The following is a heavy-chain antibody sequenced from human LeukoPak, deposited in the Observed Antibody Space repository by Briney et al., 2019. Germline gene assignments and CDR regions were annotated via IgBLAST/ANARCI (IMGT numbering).Heavy chain of an antibody. Sequence: GGSLRLSCRVSGITLSNYGMSWVRQAPGKGLEWVAGISGSGGSTKYADSVKGRLTISRDNPKNTLYLQMTSLRAEDTAVYFCAKRGVVIRVILVGFHKEAYYFDSWGQGALVTVSS. J-gene: IGHJ4*02. V-gene: IGHV3-23*01. CDR1: GITLSNYG. CDR2: ISGSGGST. CDR3: AKRGVVIRVILVGFHKEAYYFDS. D-gene: IGHD3-22*01.